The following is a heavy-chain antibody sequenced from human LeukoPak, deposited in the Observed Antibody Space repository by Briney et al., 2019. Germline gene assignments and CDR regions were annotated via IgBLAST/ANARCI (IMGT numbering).Heavy chain of an antibody. V-gene: IGHV1-18*01. Sequence: ASVKVSCKASGYTFTSYGIIWVRQAPAQGLEWMGWISAYNDNTDYAQKLQGRVTMTTDTSTSTAYMELSTLRSDDTAVYYCAKMKVDHILPSDAFEIWGQGTMVTVSS. CDR1: GYTFTSYG. J-gene: IGHJ3*02. CDR2: ISAYNDNT. CDR3: AKMKVDHILPSDAFEI. D-gene: IGHD3-9*01.